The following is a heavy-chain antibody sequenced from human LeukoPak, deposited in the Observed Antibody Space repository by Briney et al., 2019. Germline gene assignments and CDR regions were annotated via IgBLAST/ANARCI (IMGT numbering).Heavy chain of an antibody. CDR3: ARVSGYYLPLDY. D-gene: IGHD3-3*01. V-gene: IGHV3-30-3*01. CDR2: ISYDGSNK. J-gene: IGHJ4*02. CDR1: GFTFSSYA. Sequence: GRSLRLSCAASGFTFSSYAMHWVRQAPGKGLEWVAVISYDGSNKYYADSVKGRFTISRDNSKNTLYLQMNSLRAEDTAVYYCARVSGYYLPLDYWGQGTLVTVSS.